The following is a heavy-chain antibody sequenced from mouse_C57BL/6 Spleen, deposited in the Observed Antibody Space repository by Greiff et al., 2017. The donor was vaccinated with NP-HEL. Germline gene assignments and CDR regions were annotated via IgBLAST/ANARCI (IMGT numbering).Heavy chain of an antibody. CDR3: ARIRITTVVVRGDYAMDY. D-gene: IGHD1-1*01. CDR1: GFSLSTFGMG. Sequence: QVTLKESGPGILQPSQTLSLTCSFSGFSLSTFGMGVGWIRQPSGKGLEWLAHIWWDDDKYYNPALKSRLTISKDTSKNQVFLKIANVDTADTATYDCARIRITTVVVRGDYAMDYWGQGTSVTVSS. CDR2: IWWDDDK. J-gene: IGHJ4*01. V-gene: IGHV8-8*01.